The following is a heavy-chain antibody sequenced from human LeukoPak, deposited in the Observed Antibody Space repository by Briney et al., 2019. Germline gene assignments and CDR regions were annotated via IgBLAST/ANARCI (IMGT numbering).Heavy chain of an antibody. D-gene: IGHD6-19*01. CDR2: ISVSGGNT. Sequence: GGSLRLSCVASGFTFRNYAMSWVRQAPGKGLEWVSSISVSGGNTYYADSVKGRFTISGDNSKNTLYLQMNSLTAEDTALYYCATKQWLVRGWFDPWGQGTLVTVSS. J-gene: IGHJ5*02. V-gene: IGHV3-23*01. CDR1: GFTFRNYA. CDR3: ATKQWLVRGWFDP.